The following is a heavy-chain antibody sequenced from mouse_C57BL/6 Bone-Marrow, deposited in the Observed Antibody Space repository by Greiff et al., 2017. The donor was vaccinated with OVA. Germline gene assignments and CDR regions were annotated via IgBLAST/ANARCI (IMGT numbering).Heavy chain of an antibody. Sequence: QVHVKQSGAELVRPGASVTLSCKASGYTFTDYEMHWVKQTPVHGLEWIGAIDPETGGTAYNQKFKGKAILTADKSSSTAYMELRSLTSEDSAVYYCVYGSRRSPYAMDYWGQGTSVTVSS. CDR2: IDPETGGT. V-gene: IGHV1-15*01. D-gene: IGHD1-1*01. J-gene: IGHJ4*01. CDR3: VYGSRRSPYAMDY. CDR1: GYTFTDYE.